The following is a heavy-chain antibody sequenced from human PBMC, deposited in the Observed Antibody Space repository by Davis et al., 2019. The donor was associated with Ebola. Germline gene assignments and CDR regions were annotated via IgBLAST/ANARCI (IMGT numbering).Heavy chain of an antibody. CDR3: ARGSVVVAAVFDY. CDR2: IYPGDSDT. Sequence: PGGSLRLSCKGSGYSFTSYWIGWVRQMPGKGLEWMGIIYPGDSDTRYSPSFQGQVTISADKSISTAYLQWSSLKASDTAMYYCARGSVVVAAVFDYWGQGTLVTVSS. J-gene: IGHJ4*02. D-gene: IGHD2-15*01. CDR1: GYSFTSYW. V-gene: IGHV5-51*01.